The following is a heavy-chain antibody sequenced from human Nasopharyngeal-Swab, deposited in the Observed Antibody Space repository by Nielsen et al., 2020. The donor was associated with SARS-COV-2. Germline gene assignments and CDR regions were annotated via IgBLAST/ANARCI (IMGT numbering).Heavy chain of an antibody. V-gene: IGHV3-64D*06. CDR2: ISSNGGST. CDR3: VKDSSSWLDYFDY. Sequence: GESLKISCSASGFTFSSYAMHWVRQAPGKGLEYVSAISSNGGSTYYADSVKGRFTISRDNSKNTLYPQMSSLRAEDTAVYYCVKDSSSWLDYFDYWGQGTLVTVSS. J-gene: IGHJ4*02. CDR1: GFTFSSYA. D-gene: IGHD6-13*01.